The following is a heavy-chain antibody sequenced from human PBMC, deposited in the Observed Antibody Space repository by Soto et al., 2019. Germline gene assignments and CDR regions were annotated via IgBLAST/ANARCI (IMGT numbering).Heavy chain of an antibody. Sequence: QVQLQQWGAGLLKPSETLSLTCAVYGGSFSGYYWSWIRQPPGKGLEWIGEINHSGSTNYNPPRKSRVTISVDTSKNQFSLMLISVTAADTTVYYCARFKVITIFRVVISHNWFHPLGQGTLVTVSS. CDR2: INHSGST. V-gene: IGHV4-34*01. CDR1: GGSFSGYY. J-gene: IGHJ5*02. CDR3: ARFKVITIFRVVISHNWFHP. D-gene: IGHD3-3*01.